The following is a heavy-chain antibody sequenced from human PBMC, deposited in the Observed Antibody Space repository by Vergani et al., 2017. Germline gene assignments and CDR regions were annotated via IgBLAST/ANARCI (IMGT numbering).Heavy chain of an antibody. Sequence: QVQLVQSGAEVKKPGSSVKVSCKASGGTFSSYTISWVRQAPGQGLEWMGRIIPILGIANYAQKFQGRVTITADKSTSTAYMELSSLRSEDTAVYYCARDRGDLGAFDIWGQGTMVTVSS. V-gene: IGHV1-69*08. CDR2: IIPILGIA. CDR1: GGTFSSYT. J-gene: IGHJ3*02. CDR3: ARDRGDLGAFDI. D-gene: IGHD3-10*01.